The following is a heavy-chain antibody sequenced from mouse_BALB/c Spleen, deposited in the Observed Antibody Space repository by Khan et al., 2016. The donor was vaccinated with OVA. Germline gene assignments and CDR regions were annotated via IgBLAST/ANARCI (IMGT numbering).Heavy chain of an antibody. J-gene: IGHJ3*01. D-gene: IGHD1-1*01. CDR2: IYPFNDDT. CDR1: GYTFTSYV. V-gene: IGHV1S136*01. Sequence: EVQLQESGPELVKPGASVKMSCKASGYTFTSYVMHWVKQKPGLGLEWIGYIYPFNDDTKYNEKFKGKATLTSDKSSSTAYMELSSLTSEDSAVYYCSPVDNYYVSFAYWGQGTLVTVSA. CDR3: SPVDNYYVSFAY.